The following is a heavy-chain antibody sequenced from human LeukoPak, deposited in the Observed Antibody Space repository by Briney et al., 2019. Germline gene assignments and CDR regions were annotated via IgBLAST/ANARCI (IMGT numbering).Heavy chain of an antibody. J-gene: IGHJ3*02. CDR3: ARVRDYYDSSGYWEIAFDI. V-gene: IGHV4-59*01. CDR1: GGSISSYY. CDR2: IYYSGST. Sequence: SETLSLTCTVSGGSISSYYWSWIRQPPGKGLEWIGYIYYSGSTNYNPSLKSRVTISVDTSKNQFSLKLSSVTAADTAVYYCARVRDYYDSSGYWEIAFDILGQGTMVTVSS. D-gene: IGHD3-22*01.